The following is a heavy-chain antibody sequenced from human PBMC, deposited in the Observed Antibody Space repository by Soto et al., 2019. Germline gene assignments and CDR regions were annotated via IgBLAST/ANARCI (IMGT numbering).Heavy chain of an antibody. V-gene: IGHV3-23*01. CDR3: SKAGGRSGWFGY. CDR1: GFTFSSYA. J-gene: IGHJ4*02. D-gene: IGHD6-19*01. CDR2: ISGSGGST. Sequence: GGSLRLSCAASGFTFSSYAMSWVRQAPGKGLEWVSAISGSGGSTYYADSVKGRFTISRDNSKNTLYLQMNSLRAEDKAVYFCSKAGGRSGWFGYEGQGTLVTVSS.